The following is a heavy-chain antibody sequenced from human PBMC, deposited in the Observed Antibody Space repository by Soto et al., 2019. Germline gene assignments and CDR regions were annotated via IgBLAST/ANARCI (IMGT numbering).Heavy chain of an antibody. CDR1: GYTFTSYG. CDR3: AREAVVGATTNDY. CDR2: ISAFNGNT. J-gene: IGHJ4*02. Sequence: SVKVSFKASGYTFTSYGISCVLQSPGQWLDGMGWISAFNGNTNYAQKLQGRVTMTTDTSTSTAYMELRSLRSDDTAVYYCAREAVVGATTNDYWGQGTLVTVSS. D-gene: IGHD1-26*01. V-gene: IGHV1-18*04.